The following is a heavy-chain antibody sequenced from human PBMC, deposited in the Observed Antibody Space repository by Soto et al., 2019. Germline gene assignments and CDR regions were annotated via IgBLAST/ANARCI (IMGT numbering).Heavy chain of an antibody. CDR3: ARDVSVRGGDNFDY. CDR1: GFTFSSYG. V-gene: IGHV3-33*01. CDR2: IWYDGSNK. Sequence: QVQLVESGGGVVQPGRSLRLSCAASGFTFSSYGMHWVRQAPGKGLEWVAVIWYDGSNKYYADSVKGRFTISRDNYKNTMDLEMDSLRAVDRAVYYCARDVSVRGGDNFDYWGQGTLVTVSS. D-gene: IGHD3-16*01. J-gene: IGHJ4*02.